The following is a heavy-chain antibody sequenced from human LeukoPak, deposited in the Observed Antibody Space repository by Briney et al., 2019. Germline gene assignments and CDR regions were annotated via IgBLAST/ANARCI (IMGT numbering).Heavy chain of an antibody. V-gene: IGHV1-18*01. J-gene: IGHJ4*02. D-gene: IGHD6-6*01. CDR2: ISAYNGHT. CDR3: ARALKYSSSDFDY. Sequence: GASVKVSCKASGYSFTSYGISWVRQAPGQGLEWMGWISAYNGHTNYAQKFQGRVTITRDTSASTAYMELSSLRSEDTAVYYCARALKYSSSDFDYWGQGTLVTVSS. CDR1: GYSFTSYG.